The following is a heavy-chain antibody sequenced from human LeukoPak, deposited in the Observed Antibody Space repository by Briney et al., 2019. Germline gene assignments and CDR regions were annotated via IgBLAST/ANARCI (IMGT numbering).Heavy chain of an antibody. CDR3: ARGRYSYGLYYFDY. V-gene: IGHV3-48*03. CDR2: TSSSGNTI. D-gene: IGHD5-18*01. CDR1: GFTFSSYE. Sequence: GGSLRLSCAASGFTFSSYEMNWVRQAPGKGLEWVSYTSSSGNTIYYADSVKGRFTISRDNAKNSLYLQMNSLRAEDTAVYYCARGRYSYGLYYFDYWGRGTLVTVSS. J-gene: IGHJ4*02.